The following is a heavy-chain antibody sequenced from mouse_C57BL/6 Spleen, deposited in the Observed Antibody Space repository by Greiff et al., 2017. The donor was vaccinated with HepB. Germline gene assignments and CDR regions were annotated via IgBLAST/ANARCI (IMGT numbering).Heavy chain of an antibody. CDR1: GYTFTSYW. CDR2: IHPNSGST. J-gene: IGHJ3*01. Sequence: VQLQQPGAELVKPGASVKMSCKASGYTFTSYWMHWVKQRPGQGLEWIGMIHPNSGSTNYNEKFKSKATLTVDKSSSTAYMQLSSLTSEDSAVYSCSRLVYSNYGFAYWGHGTLVSVSA. CDR3: SRLVYSNYGFAY. V-gene: IGHV1-64*01. D-gene: IGHD2-5*01.